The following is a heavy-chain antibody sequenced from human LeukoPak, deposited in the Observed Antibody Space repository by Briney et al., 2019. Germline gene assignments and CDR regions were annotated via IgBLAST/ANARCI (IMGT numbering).Heavy chain of an antibody. J-gene: IGHJ4*02. CDR3: ARGRLGGSGSYYNVLDY. V-gene: IGHV4-59*01. D-gene: IGHD3-10*01. CDR2: ISYSGST. CDR1: GGSISSYY. Sequence: SETLSLTCTVSGGSISSYYWSWIRQPPGKGLEWIGYISYSGSTNYNPPLKSRVTISVDTSRNQFSLKLSSVTAADTAVYYCARGRLGGSGSYYNVLDYWGQGTLVTVSP.